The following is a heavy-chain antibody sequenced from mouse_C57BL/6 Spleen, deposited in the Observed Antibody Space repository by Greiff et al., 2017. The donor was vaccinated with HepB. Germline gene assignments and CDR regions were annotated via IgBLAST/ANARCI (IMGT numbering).Heavy chain of an antibody. V-gene: IGHV7-3*01. CDR2: IRNKANGYTT. J-gene: IGHJ3*01. D-gene: IGHD2-3*01. CDR1: GFTFTDYY. Sequence: DVQLVESGGGLVQPGGSLSLSCAASGFTFTDYYMSWVRQPPGKALEWLGFIRNKANGYTTEYSASVKGRFTISRAKSQSILYLQMNALRAEDSATDYCARYDGYYAPWFAYWGQGTLVTVCA. CDR3: ARYDGYYAPWFAY.